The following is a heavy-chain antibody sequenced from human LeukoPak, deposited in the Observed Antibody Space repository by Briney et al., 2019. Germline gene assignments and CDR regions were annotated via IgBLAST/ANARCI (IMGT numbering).Heavy chain of an antibody. V-gene: IGHV4-59*08. J-gene: IGHJ3*01. D-gene: IGHD2/OR15-2a*01. CDR1: GGSISSYY. Sequence: SETLSLTCTVSGGSISSYYWSWIRQPPGKGLEWIGYIYYSGSTNYNPSLKSRVTISVDTSKNQFSLKLSSVTAADTAVYYCARHPYPLFSPFDLWGQGKMFTFSS. CDR2: IYYSGST. CDR3: ARHPYPLFSPFDL.